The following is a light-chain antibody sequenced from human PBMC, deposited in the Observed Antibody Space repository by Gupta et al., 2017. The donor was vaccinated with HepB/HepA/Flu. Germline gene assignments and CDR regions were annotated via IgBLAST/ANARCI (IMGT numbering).Light chain of an antibody. CDR3: CSYAGSYTAL. Sequence: QSALTQPASVSGSPGQSIALSCTGTSSDVGNYNLVSWYQQYPGKAPKLMIFEVTKRPSGVSNRFSGSKSGNTASLTISGLQAEDEADYYCCSYAGSYTALFGGGTKLTVL. J-gene: IGLJ2*01. CDR2: EVT. CDR1: SSDVGNYNL. V-gene: IGLV2-23*02.